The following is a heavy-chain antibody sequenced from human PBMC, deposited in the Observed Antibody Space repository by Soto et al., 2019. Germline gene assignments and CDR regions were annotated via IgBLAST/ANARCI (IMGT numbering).Heavy chain of an antibody. D-gene: IGHD2-21*02. CDR1: GYTFTSYA. CDR2: INAGNGNT. J-gene: IGHJ5*02. CDR3: ARGGGDCYSCNWFDP. V-gene: IGHV1-3*01. Sequence: ASVKVSCKASGYTFTSYAMHWVRQAPGQRLEWMGWINAGNGNTKYSQKFQGRVTITRDTSASTAYMELSSLRSEDTAVYYCARGGGDCYSCNWFDPWGQGTLVTVSS.